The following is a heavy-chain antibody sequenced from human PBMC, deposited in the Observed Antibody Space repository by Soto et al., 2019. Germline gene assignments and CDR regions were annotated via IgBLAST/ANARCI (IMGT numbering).Heavy chain of an antibody. CDR2: VSAYNGNT. Sequence: QVQLVQSGAEVKKPGTSLKVSCKASGYTFSNEAITWVRQAPGQGLEWMGWVSAYNGNTNYAQKFKGRVTMTTDTSTSTAYMEVRSLRYADTAVYFCARASRHYWNYVMYWGQGTPVTVSS. CDR3: ARASRHYWNYVMY. J-gene: IGHJ4*02. CDR1: GYTFSNEA. D-gene: IGHD1-7*01. V-gene: IGHV1-18*01.